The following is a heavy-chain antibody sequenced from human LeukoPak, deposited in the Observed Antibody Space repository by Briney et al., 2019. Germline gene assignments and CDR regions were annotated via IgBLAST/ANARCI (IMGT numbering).Heavy chain of an antibody. CDR3: ARDRSSGWYLPYFDY. CDR1: GGSISSYY. CDR2: IYTSGST. V-gene: IGHV4-4*07. J-gene: IGHJ4*02. Sequence: SETLSLTCTVSGGSISSYYWSWIRQPAGKGLEWIGRIYTSGSTNYNPSLKSRVTMSVDTSKNQFSLKLSSVTAADTAVYYCARDRSSGWYLPYFDYWGQGTLVTVSS. D-gene: IGHD6-19*01.